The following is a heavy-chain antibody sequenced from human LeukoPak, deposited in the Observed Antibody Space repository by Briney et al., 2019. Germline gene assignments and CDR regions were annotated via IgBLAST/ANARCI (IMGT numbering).Heavy chain of an antibody. CDR3: AREGPAKYYFDY. Sequence: ASVKVSCKASGYTFTGYYMHWVRQAPGQGLEWMGWVNPNSGGTNYAQKFQGRVTMTRDASISTAYMELSRLRSDDTAVYYCAREGPAKYYFDYWGQGTLVTVSS. D-gene: IGHD2-15*01. V-gene: IGHV1-2*02. CDR2: VNPNSGGT. CDR1: GYTFTGYY. J-gene: IGHJ4*02.